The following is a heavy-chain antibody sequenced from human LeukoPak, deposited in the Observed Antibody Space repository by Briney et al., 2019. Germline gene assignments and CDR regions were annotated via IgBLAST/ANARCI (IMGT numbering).Heavy chain of an antibody. V-gene: IGHV4-34*01. D-gene: IGHD5-18*01. J-gene: IGHJ4*02. Sequence: SETLSLTCTVSGGSFSFYFWHWIRQPPGEGLDWIGEIDNRGSTQYKPSLRSRGIISVDTSKNQFSLKLSSVTAADTAVYYCARGRGCSYGYFYWGQGTLVTVSS. CDR1: GGSFSFYF. CDR3: ARGRGCSYGYFY. CDR2: IDNRGST.